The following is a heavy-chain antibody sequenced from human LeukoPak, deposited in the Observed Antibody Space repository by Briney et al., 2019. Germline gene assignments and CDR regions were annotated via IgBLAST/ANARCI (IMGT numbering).Heavy chain of an antibody. CDR3: ARGSMATPYNWFEP. CDR2: MNPNSGNT. D-gene: IGHD2/OR15-2a*01. J-gene: IGHJ5*02. CDR1: GYTFPSYD. Sequence: GASVKVSCKASGYTFPSYDINWVRQPTGQGLEWMGCMNPNSGNTGYTQKFQGRVTMTRNTSISTAYMELSSLRSEDTAVYYCARGSMATPYNWFEPWGQGTLVIVSS. V-gene: IGHV1-8*01.